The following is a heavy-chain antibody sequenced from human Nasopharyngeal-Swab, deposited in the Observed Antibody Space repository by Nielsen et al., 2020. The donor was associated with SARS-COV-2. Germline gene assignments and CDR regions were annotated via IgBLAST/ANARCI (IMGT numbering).Heavy chain of an antibody. CDR2: ISYDGNIK. Sequence: GGSLRLSCAASGFTFSNYGMHWVRQAPGKGLEWVAVISYDGNIKSYADSVRGRFLISRDNSYNTLYLQMSRLRTEDRAVYYCAKAFGEDQLAEDAFDAWGQGTMVTVSS. D-gene: IGHD3-16*01. CDR3: AKAFGEDQLAEDAFDA. V-gene: IGHV3-30*18. CDR1: GFTFSNYG. J-gene: IGHJ3*01.